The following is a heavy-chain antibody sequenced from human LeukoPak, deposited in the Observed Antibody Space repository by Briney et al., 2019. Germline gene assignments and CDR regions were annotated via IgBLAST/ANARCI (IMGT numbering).Heavy chain of an antibody. CDR3: ARDTTHYDYYMDV. D-gene: IGHD1-14*01. Sequence: PGGSLRLSCAASGFIFNNCGLVRVRQAPGKGLEWVSAISNDGGGTTYADFVKGRFSVSRDNSKNTLFLQMNSLRAEDTAVYYCARDTTHYDYYMDVWGKGTTVTVSS. CDR1: GFIFNNCG. CDR2: ISNDGGGT. J-gene: IGHJ6*03. V-gene: IGHV3-23*01.